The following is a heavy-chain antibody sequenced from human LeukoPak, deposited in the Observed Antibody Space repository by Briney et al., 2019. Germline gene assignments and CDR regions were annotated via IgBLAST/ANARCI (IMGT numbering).Heavy chain of an antibody. CDR1: GGSISSGDYY. CDR2: IYYSGST. V-gene: IGHV4-30-4*01. CDR3: AKLSSWSTTDAY. D-gene: IGHD2/OR15-2a*01. Sequence: PSQTLSLTCTVSGGSISSGDYYWSWIRQPPGKGLEWIGYIYYSGSTYYNPSLKSRVTISVDTSKNQFSLKLSSVTAADTAVYYCAKLSSWSTTDAYWGQGTLVTVSS. J-gene: IGHJ4*02.